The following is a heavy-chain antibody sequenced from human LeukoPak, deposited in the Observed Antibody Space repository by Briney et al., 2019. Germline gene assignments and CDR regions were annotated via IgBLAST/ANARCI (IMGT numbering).Heavy chain of an antibody. CDR3: ARDVWIVGATDY. CDR2: ISAYNGST. Sequence: ASVKVSCKASGYTFTSYGISWVRQAPGQGLEWMGWISAYNGSTNYAQKLQGRVTMTTDTSTSTAYMELRSLRSDDTAVYYCARDVWIVGATDYRGQGTLVTVSS. J-gene: IGHJ4*02. V-gene: IGHV1-18*01. CDR1: GYTFTSYG. D-gene: IGHD1-26*01.